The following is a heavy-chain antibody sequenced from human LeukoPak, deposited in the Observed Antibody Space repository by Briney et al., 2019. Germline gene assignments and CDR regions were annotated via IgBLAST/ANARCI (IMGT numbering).Heavy chain of an antibody. D-gene: IGHD3-3*01. CDR2: IKQDGSEK. V-gene: IGHV3-7*01. J-gene: IGHJ4*02. CDR1: GFTFSSYW. Sequence: GGSLRLXCAASGFTFSSYWMSWVRQAPGKELEWVANIKQDGSEKYYVDSVKGRFTISRDNAKNSLYLQMNSLRAEDTAVYYCVSYDFWSGYGDYWGQGTLVTVSS. CDR3: VSYDFWSGYGDY.